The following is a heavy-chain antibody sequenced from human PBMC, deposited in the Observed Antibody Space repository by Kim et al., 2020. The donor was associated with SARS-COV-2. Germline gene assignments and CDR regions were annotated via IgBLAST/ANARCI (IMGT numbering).Heavy chain of an antibody. CDR1: GFTFSSYS. V-gene: IGHV3-21*01. Sequence: GGSLRLSCAASGFTFSSYSMNWVRQAPGKGLEWVSSISSSSSYIYYADSVKGRFTISRDNAKNSLYLQMNSLRAEDTAVYYCARERNWNEPNVFDYWGQGTLVTVSS. CDR2: ISSSSSYI. CDR3: ARERNWNEPNVFDY. J-gene: IGHJ4*02. D-gene: IGHD1-1*01.